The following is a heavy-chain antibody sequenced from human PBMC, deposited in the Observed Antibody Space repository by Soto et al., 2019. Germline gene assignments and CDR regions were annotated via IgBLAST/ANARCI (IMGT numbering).Heavy chain of an antibody. Sequence: QVQLQESGPGLVKPSGTLSLTCAVSGGSISSSNWWSWVRQPPGKGLVWIGEIYHSGSTNYNPSLKRRVTIPVDKSKNQFSRKLGSVTAADTAVYYCARSRTKRGGILAVAGHYYYYGMDVWGQGTTVTVSS. V-gene: IGHV4-4*02. CDR2: IYHSGST. CDR1: GGSISSSNW. J-gene: IGHJ6*02. D-gene: IGHD6-19*01. CDR3: ARSRTKRGGILAVAGHYYYYGMDV.